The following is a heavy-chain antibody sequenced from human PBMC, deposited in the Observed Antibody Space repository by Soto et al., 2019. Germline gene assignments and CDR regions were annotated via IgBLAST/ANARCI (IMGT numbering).Heavy chain of an antibody. CDR2: ISGSGGST. CDR3: AKDQLIYSSPGINWFDP. J-gene: IGHJ5*02. CDR1: GFTFGSYA. Sequence: GGSLRLSCAASGFTFGSYAMSWVRQAPGKGLEWVSAISGSGGSTYYADSVKGRFTISRDNSKNTLYLQMNSLRAEDTAVYYCAKDQLIYSSPGINWFDPWGQGTLVTVSS. V-gene: IGHV3-23*01. D-gene: IGHD6-13*01.